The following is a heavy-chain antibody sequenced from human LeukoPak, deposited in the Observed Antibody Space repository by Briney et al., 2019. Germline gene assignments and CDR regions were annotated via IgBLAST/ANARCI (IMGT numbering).Heavy chain of an antibody. CDR2: ISWNSGSI. CDR1: GFTVSNNY. CDR3: AKAVYYDSSGYRDAFDI. J-gene: IGHJ3*02. Sequence: PGGSLRLSCAASGFTVSNNYMSWVRQAPGKGLEWVSGISWNSGSIGYADSVKGRFTISRDNAKNSLYLQMNSLRAEDTALYYCAKAVYYDSSGYRDAFDIWGQGTMVTVSS. D-gene: IGHD3-22*01. V-gene: IGHV3-9*01.